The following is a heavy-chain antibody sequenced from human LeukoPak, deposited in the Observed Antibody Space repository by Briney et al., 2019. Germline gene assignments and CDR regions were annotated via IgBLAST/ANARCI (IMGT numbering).Heavy chain of an antibody. CDR2: ISGSGGSI. D-gene: IGHD6-13*01. J-gene: IGHJ6*02. CDR3: AKGRTSSCYSGLDV. Sequence: PGGSLRLSWEASGLTLSNYAMSWIRQAPGKGREWVSAISGSGGSIFYANSVKGRFTISRDNSKNTLYLQMNSLRAEDTALYYCAKGRTSSCYSGLDVWGQGTTVTVSS. CDR1: GLTLSNYA. V-gene: IGHV3-23*01.